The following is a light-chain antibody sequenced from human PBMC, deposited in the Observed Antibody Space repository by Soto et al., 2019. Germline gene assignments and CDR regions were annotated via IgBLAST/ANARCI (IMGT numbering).Light chain of an antibody. CDR1: QGIVRW. Sequence: DIQMTQSPSSLSASVGDRVTITCRASQGIVRWLAWYQQKPGKAPKLLIYDASSLESGVPSRFSGSGAGTEFTLTISGLQPDDFATYYCQQYNSYSPWTFGPGTKVDIK. V-gene: IGKV1-5*01. J-gene: IGKJ1*01. CDR2: DAS. CDR3: QQYNSYSPWT.